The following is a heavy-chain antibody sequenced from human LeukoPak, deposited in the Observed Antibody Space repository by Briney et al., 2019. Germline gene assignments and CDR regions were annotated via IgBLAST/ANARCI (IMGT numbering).Heavy chain of an antibody. CDR2: ISGSGGRT. J-gene: IGHJ4*02. V-gene: IGHV3-66*02. CDR1: GFTFSDYY. CDR3: ARVWGGVNFDY. D-gene: IGHD3-16*01. Sequence: GGSLRLSRAASGFTFSDYYMSGIRQAPGKGLEGVAGISGSGGRTNYADSVKGRFTISRDNSQNTLYLQMNSLRAEDTAVYYCARVWGGVNFDYWGQGTLVTVSS.